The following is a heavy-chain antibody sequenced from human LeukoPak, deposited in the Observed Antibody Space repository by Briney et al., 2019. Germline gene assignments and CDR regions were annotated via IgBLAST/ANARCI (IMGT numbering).Heavy chain of an antibody. CDR2: ISNSAI. J-gene: IGHJ3*01. Sequence: PGGSLRLSCAASGFTFTKYAMTWVRQAPGKGLEWVSHISNSAIYYADSVKGRFTISRDNAKNSLYLQMNSLRADDTAVYYCASPRGRAFDLWGQGTMVAVSS. CDR3: ASPRGRAFDL. CDR1: GFTFTKYA. V-gene: IGHV3-48*03. D-gene: IGHD3-16*01.